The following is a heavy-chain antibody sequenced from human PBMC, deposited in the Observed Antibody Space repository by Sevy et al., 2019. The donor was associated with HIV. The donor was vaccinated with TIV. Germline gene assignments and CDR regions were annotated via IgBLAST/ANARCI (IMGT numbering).Heavy chain of an antibody. CDR2: ISYDGSNK. CDR1: GFTFSSYA. Sequence: GGSLRLSCAASGFTFSSYAMHWVRQAPGKGLEWVAVISYDGSNKYYADSVKGRFTISRDNSKNTLYLQMNSLRAEDTAVYYCARDLQPITMIVVAHDAFDIWGQGTMVTVSS. V-gene: IGHV3-30-3*01. D-gene: IGHD3-22*01. CDR3: ARDLQPITMIVVAHDAFDI. J-gene: IGHJ3*02.